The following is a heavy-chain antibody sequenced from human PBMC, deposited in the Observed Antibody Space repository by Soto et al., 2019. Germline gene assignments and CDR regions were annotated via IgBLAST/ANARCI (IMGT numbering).Heavy chain of an antibody. D-gene: IGHD6-13*01. Sequence: QVQLVQSGAEVKKPGASVKVSCKASGYTFTSYDINWVRQATGQGLEWMGWMNANSGNTGYAQQFQGRVTMTRNTSMSTAYLELSSLRSEDTAVYYCARESSAGTGWFDPWGQGTLVTVSS. J-gene: IGHJ5*02. V-gene: IGHV1-8*01. CDR2: MNANSGNT. CDR1: GYTFTSYD. CDR3: ARESSAGTGWFDP.